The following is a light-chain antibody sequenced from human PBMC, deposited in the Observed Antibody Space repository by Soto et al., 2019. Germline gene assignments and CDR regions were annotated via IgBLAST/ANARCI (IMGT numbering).Light chain of an antibody. J-gene: IGKJ1*01. Sequence: EIVLTQSPGTLSLSPGERATLSCRASQSVSSSYLAWYQQKPGQAPRLLIYGASSRATGIPDSFSGSGSGTDFTLTISRLEPEVFAVYYCQQYGRTFGQGTKVEIK. CDR2: GAS. V-gene: IGKV3-20*01. CDR1: QSVSSSY. CDR3: QQYGRT.